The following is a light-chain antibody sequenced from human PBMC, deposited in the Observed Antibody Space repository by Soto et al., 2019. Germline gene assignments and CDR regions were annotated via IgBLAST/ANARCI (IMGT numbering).Light chain of an antibody. CDR1: RSNIGAGYD. V-gene: IGLV1-40*01. J-gene: IGLJ3*02. Sequence: QSVLTQPPSVSGAPGQTVTISCTGSRSNIGAGYDVHWYQQLPGTAPKLLIYGSFNRPSGVPDRFSASKSGTSASLAITGLQAEDEADYYCLSYDNSLSGSWVFGGGTKLTVL. CDR3: LSYDNSLSGSWV. CDR2: GSF.